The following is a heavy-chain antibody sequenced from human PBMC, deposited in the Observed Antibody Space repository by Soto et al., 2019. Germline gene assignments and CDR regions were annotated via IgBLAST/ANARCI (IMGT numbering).Heavy chain of an antibody. Sequence: QVQLVESGGGVVQPGRSLRLSCAASGFTFSSYAMHWVRQAPGKGLEWVAVISYDGSNKYYADSVKGRFTISRDNSKNTLYLQMNSLRAEDPAVYYCARGESGSYWGQGTLVTVSS. CDR3: ARGESGSY. J-gene: IGHJ4*02. CDR2: ISYDGSNK. V-gene: IGHV3-30-3*01. CDR1: GFTFSSYA. D-gene: IGHD1-26*01.